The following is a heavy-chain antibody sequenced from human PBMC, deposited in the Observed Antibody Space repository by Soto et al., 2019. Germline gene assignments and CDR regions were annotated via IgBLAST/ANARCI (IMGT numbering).Heavy chain of an antibody. CDR1: GYTFTSYG. CDR3: TNGVCPYYFDY. J-gene: IGHJ4*02. V-gene: IGHV1-3*01. CDR2: INAGNGNT. D-gene: IGHD2-8*01. Sequence: ASVKVSCKASGYTFTSYGVHWVRQAPGQRLEWMGWINAGNGNTRYSQKFQGRVTINRDTSASTAYMELSRLRSEDTAVYYCTNGVCPYYFDYWGQGTLVTVSS.